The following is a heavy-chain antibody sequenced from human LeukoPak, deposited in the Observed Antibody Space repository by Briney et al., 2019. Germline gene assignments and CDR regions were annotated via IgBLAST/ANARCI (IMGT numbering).Heavy chain of an antibody. CDR3: ARHFYSGVVLRFLEWSPYYFDY. D-gene: IGHD3-3*01. V-gene: IGHV4-39*01. J-gene: IGHJ4*02. CDR1: GGSIRSSYYY. CDR2: IYYSGST. Sequence: KTSETLSLTCTVSGGSIRSSYYYWGWIRQPPGKGLEWIGSIYYSGSTYYNPSLKSRVTISVDTSKNQFSLKLSSVTAADTAVYYCARHFYSGVVLRFLEWSPYYFDYWGQGTLVTVSS.